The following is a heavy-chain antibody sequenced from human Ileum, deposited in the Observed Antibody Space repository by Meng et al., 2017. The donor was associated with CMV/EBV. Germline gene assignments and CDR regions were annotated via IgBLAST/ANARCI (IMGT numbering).Heavy chain of an antibody. Sequence: GGSLRLSCAISGFTFSNFWMSWVRQAPGKGLEWVAHVSFDGRNQYYADSMKGRFTVSRDNSKNTLYLQMKSLKTEDTAVYYCTKDQWGSSSTLTGMDVWGQGTTVT. CDR3: TKDQWGSSSTLTGMDV. CDR1: GFTFSNFW. D-gene: IGHD3-16*01. V-gene: IGHV3-30*18. CDR2: VSFDGRNQ. J-gene: IGHJ6*01.